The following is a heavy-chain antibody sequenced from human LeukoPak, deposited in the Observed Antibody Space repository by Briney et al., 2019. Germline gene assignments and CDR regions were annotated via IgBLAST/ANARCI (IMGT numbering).Heavy chain of an antibody. CDR1: GGSISSGGYP. Sequence: SQTLSLTCAVSGGSISSGGYPWSWIRQPPGKGLEWIGYIYHSGSTYYNPSLKSRVTISVDRSKNQFSLKLSSVTAADTAVYYCASGGSSGWSGDFDYWGQGTLVTVSS. D-gene: IGHD6-19*01. J-gene: IGHJ4*02. V-gene: IGHV4-30-2*01. CDR2: IYHSGST. CDR3: ASGGSSGWSGDFDY.